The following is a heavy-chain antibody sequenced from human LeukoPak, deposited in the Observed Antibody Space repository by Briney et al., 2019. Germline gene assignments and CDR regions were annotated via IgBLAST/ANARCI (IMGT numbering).Heavy chain of an antibody. CDR2: IYTSGST. CDR1: GGSISSGSYY. D-gene: IGHD2-21*02. CDR3: ARDNRLLYDY. J-gene: IGHJ4*02. Sequence: SETLSLTCTVSGGSISSGSYYWSWIRQPAGKGLEWIGRIYTSGSTNYNPSLKSRVTISVDTSKNQFSLKLSSVTAADTAVYYCARDNRLLYDYWGQGTLVTASS. V-gene: IGHV4-61*02.